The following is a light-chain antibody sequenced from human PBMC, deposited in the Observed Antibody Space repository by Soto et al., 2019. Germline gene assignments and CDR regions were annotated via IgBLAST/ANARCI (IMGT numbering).Light chain of an antibody. CDR1: QSVSSN. V-gene: IGKV3-15*01. CDR2: GAS. J-gene: IGKJ4*01. CDR3: QQYNNWPPLT. Sequence: EIVMTQSPATLSVSPGERGTLSCRASQSVSSNLAWYQQKPGQAPRLLIYGASTRATGIPARFSGSGSGTEFTLTISSRQSEDFAVYYCQQYNNWPPLTFGGGTKVEIK.